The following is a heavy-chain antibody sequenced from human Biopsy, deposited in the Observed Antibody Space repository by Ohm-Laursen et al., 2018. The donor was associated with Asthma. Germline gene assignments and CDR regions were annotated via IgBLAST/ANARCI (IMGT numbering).Heavy chain of an antibody. CDR1: GFAFDSYA. D-gene: IGHD5-12*01. CDR3: AKRRGYSGHDNDY. Sequence: SLRLSCAAPGFAFDSYAMYWVHQAPGKGLEWVAVISYDGNHKFYEDSVKGRFTISRDNSKNTLYLQMNSLRTEDTAVYYCAKRRGYSGHDNDYWGQGTLVIVSS. J-gene: IGHJ4*02. V-gene: IGHV3-30*18. CDR2: ISYDGNHK.